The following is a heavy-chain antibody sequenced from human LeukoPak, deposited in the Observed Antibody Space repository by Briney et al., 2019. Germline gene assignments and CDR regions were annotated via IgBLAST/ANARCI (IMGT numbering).Heavy chain of an antibody. D-gene: IGHD3-3*01. V-gene: IGHV3-15*01. CDR1: GFTFSNAW. Sequence: AGGSLRLSCAASGFTFSNAWMSWVRQAPGKGLEWVGRIKSKTGGGTTDYAAPVKGRFTISRDDSKNTLYLQMNSLKTEDTAVYYCTTVLYYDFWSGYYTRPRSYYYGMDVWGQGTTVTVSS. J-gene: IGHJ6*02. CDR2: IKSKTGGGTT. CDR3: TTVLYYDFWSGYYTRPRSYYYGMDV.